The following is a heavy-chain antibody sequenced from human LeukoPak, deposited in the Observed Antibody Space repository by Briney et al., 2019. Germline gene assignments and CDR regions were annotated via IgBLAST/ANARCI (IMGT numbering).Heavy chain of an antibody. CDR2: ISSSSSYI. V-gene: IGHV3-21*01. CDR3: ANSPSRDGYPTGY. J-gene: IGHJ4*02. CDR1: GCTFSSYI. Sequence: GGSLRLSCAASGCTFSSYIMNWVRRAPGKGLEWVSSISSSSSYIYYADSVKGRFTISRDNAKNSLYLQMNSLRAEDTAVYYCANSPSRDGYPTGYWGQGTLVTVSS. D-gene: IGHD5-24*01.